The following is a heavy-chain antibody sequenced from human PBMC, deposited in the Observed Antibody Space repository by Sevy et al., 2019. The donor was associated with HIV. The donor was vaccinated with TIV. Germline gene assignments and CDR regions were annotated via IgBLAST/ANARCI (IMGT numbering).Heavy chain of an antibody. Sequence: GGSLRLSCAASGFTFSSYWMHWVRQAPGKGLVWVSRINSDGSSTSYADSVKGRFTISRDNAKNTLYLQMNSLRAEDTAVYYCARGDYDFWSGYYYYYYGMDLWGQGTTVTVSS. V-gene: IGHV3-74*01. CDR3: ARGDYDFWSGYYYYYYGMDL. D-gene: IGHD3-3*01. J-gene: IGHJ6*02. CDR2: INSDGSST. CDR1: GFTFSSYW.